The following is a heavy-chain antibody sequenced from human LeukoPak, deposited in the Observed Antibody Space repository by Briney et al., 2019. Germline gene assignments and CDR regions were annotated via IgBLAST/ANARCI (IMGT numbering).Heavy chain of an antibody. CDR3: AKVRGYCSGGSCYSSIDY. D-gene: IGHD2-15*01. CDR2: IRLDGSSK. Sequence: GGSLRLSCAASGFTFSAYEMHWVRQAPGKGLEWVAFIRLDGSSKYYADSVRGRFTISRDTSGNTLFLQMNTLRPEDTAVYYRAKVRGYCSGGSCYSSIDYWGQGTLVTVSS. CDR1: GFTFSAYE. J-gene: IGHJ4*02. V-gene: IGHV3-30*02.